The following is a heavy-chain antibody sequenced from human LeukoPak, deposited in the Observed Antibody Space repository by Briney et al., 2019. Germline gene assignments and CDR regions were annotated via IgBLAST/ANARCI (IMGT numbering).Heavy chain of an antibody. J-gene: IGHJ4*02. D-gene: IGHD6-19*01. CDR2: INPNSGGT. CDR3: ARVDYSSGFQNDY. V-gene: IGHV1-2*06. Sequence: WASVKVSCKASGYTFTGYYMHWLRQAPGLGLEWMGRINPNSGGTNYAQKFQGRVTMTRDTSISTAYMELSRLRSDDTAVYYCARVDYSSGFQNDYWGQGTLVTVSS. CDR1: GYTFTGYY.